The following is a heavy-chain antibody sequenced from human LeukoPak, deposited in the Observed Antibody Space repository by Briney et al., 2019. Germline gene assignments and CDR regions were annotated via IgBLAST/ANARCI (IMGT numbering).Heavy chain of an antibody. CDR3: ARGSRTGWYYFDY. D-gene: IGHD6-19*01. CDR2: IIPIFGTA. CDR1: GGTFSSYA. V-gene: IGHV1-69*06. Sequence: SEKVSCKASGGTFSSYAFSWVRQAPGQGLEWMGGIIPIFGTANYAQKFQVRVTITADTSTSTAYMELSSLRSDDTAVYYCARGSRTGWYYFDYWGQGTLVTVSS. J-gene: IGHJ4*02.